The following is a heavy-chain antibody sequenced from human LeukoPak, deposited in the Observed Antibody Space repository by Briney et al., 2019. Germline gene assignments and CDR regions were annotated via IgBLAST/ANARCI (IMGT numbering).Heavy chain of an antibody. V-gene: IGHV3-30-3*01. J-gene: IGHJ4*02. CDR1: GFTFSSYA. CDR3: ASPRWIQLWQDDY. D-gene: IGHD5-18*01. Sequence: GGSLRLSCAASGFTFSSYAMHWVRQAPGKGLEWVAVISYDGSNKYYADSVKGRFTISRDNSKNTLYLQMNSLRAEDTAVYYCASPRWIQLWQDDYWGQGTLVTVSS. CDR2: ISYDGSNK.